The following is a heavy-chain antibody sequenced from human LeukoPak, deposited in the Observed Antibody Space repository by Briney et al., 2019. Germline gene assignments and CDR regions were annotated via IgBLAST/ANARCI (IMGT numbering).Heavy chain of an antibody. CDR3: ATVEREYFDTSGYYNF. D-gene: IGHD3-22*01. CDR1: GYTLTVFS. J-gene: IGHJ4*02. CDR2: FDPEEGKT. V-gene: IGHV1-24*01. Sequence: ASVKVSCNISGYTLTVFSMTWLRHAPGKGLERMGGFDPEEGKTMYAQKFQDRVTTTEDTTTKAADMELSSLRSEDMAVYYCATVEREYFDTSGYYNFWGQGTLVTVSS.